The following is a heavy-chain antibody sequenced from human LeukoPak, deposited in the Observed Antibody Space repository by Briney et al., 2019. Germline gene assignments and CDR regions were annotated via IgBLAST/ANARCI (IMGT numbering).Heavy chain of an antibody. CDR3: AKSGGTYYTAFDI. CDR2: VSGSGDST. Sequence: GGSLRLSCAASGLTFNNYAMSWVRQAPGKGLEWVSSVSGSGDSTYYTDSVTGRFTISRDNSKNTLYLQMNSLRAEDTAVYYSAKSGGTYYTAFDIWGQGTMVTVSS. D-gene: IGHD1-26*01. J-gene: IGHJ3*02. V-gene: IGHV3-23*01. CDR1: GLTFNNYA.